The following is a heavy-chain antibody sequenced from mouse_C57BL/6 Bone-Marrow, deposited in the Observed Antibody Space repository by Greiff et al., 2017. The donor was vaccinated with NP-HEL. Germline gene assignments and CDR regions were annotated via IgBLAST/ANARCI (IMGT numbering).Heavy chain of an antibody. CDR1: GFTFSSYT. V-gene: IGHV5-9*01. CDR2: ISGGGGNT. Sequence: EVQGVESGGGLVKPGGSLKLSCAASGFTFSSYTMSWVRQTPEKRLEWVATISGGGGNTYYPDSVKGRFTISSDNAKNTLYLQMSSLGSEDTALYYCARHGYRAWFAYWGQGTLVTVSA. CDR3: ARHGYRAWFAY. D-gene: IGHD2-14*01. J-gene: IGHJ3*01.